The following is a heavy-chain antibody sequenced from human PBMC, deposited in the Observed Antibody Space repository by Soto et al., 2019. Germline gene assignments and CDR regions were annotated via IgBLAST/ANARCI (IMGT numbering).Heavy chain of an antibody. CDR3: ARVSWIFYFRLRGMDV. CDR2: IYYSGST. CDR1: GGSVSSGSYY. Sequence: PSETLSLTCTVSGGSVSSGSYYWSWIRQPPGKGLEWIGYIYYSGSTNYNPSLKSRVTISVDTSKNQFSLKLSSVTAADTAVYYCARVSWIFYFRLRGMDVWGQGTTVTVSS. J-gene: IGHJ6*02. D-gene: IGHD2-8*01. V-gene: IGHV4-61*01.